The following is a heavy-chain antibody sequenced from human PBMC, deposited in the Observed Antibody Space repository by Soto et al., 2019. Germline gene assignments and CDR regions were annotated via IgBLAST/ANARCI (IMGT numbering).Heavy chain of an antibody. D-gene: IGHD3-16*01. CDR2: IIPILGRP. CDR1: GDTPSTYA. V-gene: IGHV1-69*14. CDR3: AILGLDVDS. Sequence: QVQLVQSGAEMQKPGSSVNVSCKASGDTPSTYAISWVRQAPGQGLEWMGGIIPILGRPNYAQRFQGRITISADTSTRTTYMELNSVTSDDTAVFYCAILGLDVDSWGQGTLVIVSS. J-gene: IGHJ4*02.